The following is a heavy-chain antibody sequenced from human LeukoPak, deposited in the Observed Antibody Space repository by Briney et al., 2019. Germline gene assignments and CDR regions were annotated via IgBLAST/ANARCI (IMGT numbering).Heavy chain of an antibody. V-gene: IGHV3-23*01. Sequence: GGSLRLSCAASGFTFSYAMTWVRQAPGKGLEWVSVISTSGGYTYYADSVKGRFTISRDNSKNTLYLQMNSLRAEDTAVYYCAKTRPLDSSSWSHGDYWGQGTLVTVSS. J-gene: IGHJ4*02. CDR1: GFTFSYA. D-gene: IGHD6-13*01. CDR3: AKTRPLDSSSWSHGDY. CDR2: ISTSGGYT.